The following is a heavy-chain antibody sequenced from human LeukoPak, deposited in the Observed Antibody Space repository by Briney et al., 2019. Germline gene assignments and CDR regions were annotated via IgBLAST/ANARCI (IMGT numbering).Heavy chain of an antibody. CDR1: GFTFSSYG. D-gene: IGHD3-10*01. CDR2: IWYDGSNK. CDR3: ARGTEDYYGSGNWFDP. V-gene: IGHV3-33*01. J-gene: IGHJ5*02. Sequence: PGRSLRLSCAASGFTFSSYGMHWVRQAPGKGLEWVAVIWYDGSNKYYADSVKGRFTISRDNSKNTLYLQMNSLRAEDTAVYYCARGTEDYYGSGNWFDPWGQGTLVTVSS.